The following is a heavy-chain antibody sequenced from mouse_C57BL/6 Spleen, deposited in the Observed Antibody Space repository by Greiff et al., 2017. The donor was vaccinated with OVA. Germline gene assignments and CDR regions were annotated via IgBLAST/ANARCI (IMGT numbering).Heavy chain of an antibody. CDR2: INPNNGGT. CDR1: GYTFTDYY. CDR3: ARNYYDYDGVAY. Sequence: VQLQQSGPELVKPGASVKISCKASGYTFTDYYMNWVKQSHGKSLEWIGDINPNNGGTSYNQKFKGKATLTVDKSSSTAYMELRSLTSEDSAVYYCARNYYDYDGVAYWGQGTLVTVSA. J-gene: IGHJ3*01. D-gene: IGHD2-4*01. V-gene: IGHV1-26*01.